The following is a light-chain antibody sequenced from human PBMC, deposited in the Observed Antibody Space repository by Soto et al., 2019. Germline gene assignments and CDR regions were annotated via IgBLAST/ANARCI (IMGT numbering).Light chain of an antibody. CDR2: DVR. V-gene: IGLV2-14*01. J-gene: IGLJ1*01. Sequence: HSVLTQPASVSGPPGQSITISCTGTSSDVGGYNYVSWYQQHPGKAPKLMIYDVRNRPSGVSNRFSGSKSVNTASLTISGLQAEDEADYYCSSYTTISTYVFGTGTKVTV. CDR3: SSYTTISTYV. CDR1: SSDVGGYNY.